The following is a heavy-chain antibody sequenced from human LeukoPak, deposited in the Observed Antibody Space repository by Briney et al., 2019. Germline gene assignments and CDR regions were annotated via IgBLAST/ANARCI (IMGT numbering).Heavy chain of an antibody. V-gene: IGHV1-46*01. CDR3: ARDHFDSSGYYYFLGYFEH. J-gene: IGHJ1*01. CDR1: GYTFTNYY. D-gene: IGHD3-22*01. CDR2: IKPSGGGT. Sequence: AAVKVSFQASGYTFTNYYVHWVRQAPGQGLEWMGIIKPSGGGTSYALKFQGRVTMTRDTSTSTAYMELSSLRSEDTAVYYCARDHFDSSGYYYFLGYFEHWGQGTLVTVSS.